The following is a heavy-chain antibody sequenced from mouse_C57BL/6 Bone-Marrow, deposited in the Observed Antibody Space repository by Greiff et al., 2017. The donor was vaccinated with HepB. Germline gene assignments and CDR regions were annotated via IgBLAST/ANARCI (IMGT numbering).Heavy chain of an antibody. CDR1: GFTFSSYA. CDR3: ARTKLGPLFDY. CDR2: ISDGGSYT. Sequence: DVKLVESGGGLVKPGGSLKLSCAASGFTFSSYAMSWVRQTPEKRLEWVATISDGGSYTYYPDNVKGRFTISRDNAKNNLYLQMSHLKSEDTAMYYCARTKLGPLFDYWGQGTTLTVSS. J-gene: IGHJ2*01. V-gene: IGHV5-4*03. D-gene: IGHD4-1*01.